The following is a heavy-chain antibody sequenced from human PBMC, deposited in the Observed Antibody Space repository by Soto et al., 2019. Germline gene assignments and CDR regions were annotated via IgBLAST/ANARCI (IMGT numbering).Heavy chain of an antibody. D-gene: IGHD6-13*01. V-gene: IGHV3-23*01. Sequence: EVQLLESGGGLVQPGGSLRLSCAASGFTFSSYAMNWVRQAPGKGLEWVSVISGSGGSTYYADSVKGRFTISRDNSKNTLYLQMNSLRDEITAVYYCARRCSSWYFEYRGQGTLVTVSS. CDR3: ARRCSSWYFEY. J-gene: IGHJ4*02. CDR1: GFTFSSYA. CDR2: ISGSGGST.